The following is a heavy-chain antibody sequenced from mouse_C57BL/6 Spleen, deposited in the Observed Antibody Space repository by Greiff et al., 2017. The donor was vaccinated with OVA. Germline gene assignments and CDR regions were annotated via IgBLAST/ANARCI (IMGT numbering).Heavy chain of an antibody. CDR1: GYTFTSYW. J-gene: IGHJ3*01. D-gene: IGHD1-1*01. CDR3: ARDTTVVGAY. Sequence: VQLQQPGAELVRPGTSVKLSCKASGYTFTSYWMHWVKQRPGQGLEWIGVIDPSDSYTNYNQKFKGKATLTVDTSSSTAYMQLSSLTSEDSAVYYCARDTTVVGAYWGQGTLVTVSA. CDR2: IDPSDSYT. V-gene: IGHV1-59*01.